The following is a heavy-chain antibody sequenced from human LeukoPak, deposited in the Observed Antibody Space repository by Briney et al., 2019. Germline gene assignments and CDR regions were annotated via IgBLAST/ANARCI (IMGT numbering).Heavy chain of an antibody. CDR1: GYSFTSYW. V-gene: IGHV5-10-1*01. CDR3: ATTALKRGYCSGGSCQNELDY. Sequence: GESLKISCKGSGYSFTSYWISWVRQMPGKGLEWMGRIDPSDSYTNYSPSFQGHVTISADKSISTAYLQWSSLKASDTAMYYCATTALKRGYCSGGSCQNELDYWGQGTLVTVSS. D-gene: IGHD2-15*01. J-gene: IGHJ4*02. CDR2: IDPSDSYT.